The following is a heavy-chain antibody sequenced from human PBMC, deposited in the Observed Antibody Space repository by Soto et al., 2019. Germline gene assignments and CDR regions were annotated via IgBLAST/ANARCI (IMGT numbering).Heavy chain of an antibody. CDR2: LYWDDSE. CDR3: VSGSFPNWFDP. D-gene: IGHD3-10*01. Sequence: QITWKESGPPLVKPTQTLTLTCTFSGFSLRKPGEGAGWIRQSPGKALECLALLYWDDSERYNSSLKTRLTITKDTPKNQVRLTMSNMDPVDTATYYCVSGSFPNWFDPWGQGILVIVSS. V-gene: IGHV2-5*02. J-gene: IGHJ5*02. CDR1: GFSLRKPGEG.